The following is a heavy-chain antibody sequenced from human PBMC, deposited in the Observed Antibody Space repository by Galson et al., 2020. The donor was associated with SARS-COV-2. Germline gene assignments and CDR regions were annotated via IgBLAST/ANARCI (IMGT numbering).Heavy chain of an antibody. Sequence: GGSLRLSCAASGFTFDDYAMHWVRQAPGKGLEWVSGISWNSGSIGYADSVKGRFTISRDNAKNSLYLQMNSLRAEDTALYYCAKENYYDSSGYPNWGQGTLVTVSS. V-gene: IGHV3-9*01. J-gene: IGHJ4*02. CDR1: GFTFDDYA. D-gene: IGHD3-22*01. CDR3: AKENYYDSSGYPN. CDR2: ISWNSGSI.